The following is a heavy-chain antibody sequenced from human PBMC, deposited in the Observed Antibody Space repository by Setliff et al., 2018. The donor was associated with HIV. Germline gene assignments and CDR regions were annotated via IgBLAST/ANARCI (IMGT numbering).Heavy chain of an antibody. D-gene: IGHD3-16*01. Sequence: ASVKVSCKASGYTFTGYYMHWVRQAPGQGLEWMGWMNPNSGNTGYAQKFQGRVTITRNTSISTADMELSRLRSDDTAVYYCARFVTLGELRAFDYWGQGTLVTVSS. J-gene: IGHJ4*02. CDR1: GYTFTGYY. CDR3: ARFVTLGELRAFDY. CDR2: MNPNSGNT. V-gene: IGHV1-8*03.